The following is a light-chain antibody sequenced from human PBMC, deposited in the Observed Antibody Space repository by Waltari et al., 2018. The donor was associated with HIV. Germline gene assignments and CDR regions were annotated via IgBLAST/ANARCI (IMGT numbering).Light chain of an antibody. CDR2: VGTGGIVG. V-gene: IGLV9-49*01. CDR3: GADHGSGSNFVRV. J-gene: IGLJ3*02. CDR1: SGSSNYQ. Sequence: QPVLTQTPSASASLGASVTLTCTLSSGSSNYQVHCYQQRPGKGPRFVMRVGTGGIVGSKGDGIPDRFSVLGSGLNRYLTIKNIQEEDESDYHCGADHGSGSNFVRVFGGGTKLTVL.